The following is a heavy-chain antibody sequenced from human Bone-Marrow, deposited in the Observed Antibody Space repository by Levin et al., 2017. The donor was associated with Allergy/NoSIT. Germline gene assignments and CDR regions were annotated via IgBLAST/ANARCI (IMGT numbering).Heavy chain of an antibody. Sequence: SVKVSCKASGGTFSSYAISWVRQAPGQGLEWMGGIIPIFGTANYAQKFQGRVTITADESTSTAYMELSSLRSEDTAVYYCASGYDRLGAWYSISYWGQGTLVTVSS. D-gene: IGHD5-12*01. V-gene: IGHV1-69*13. J-gene: IGHJ4*02. CDR3: ASGYDRLGAWYSISY. CDR2: IIPIFGTA. CDR1: GGTFSSYA.